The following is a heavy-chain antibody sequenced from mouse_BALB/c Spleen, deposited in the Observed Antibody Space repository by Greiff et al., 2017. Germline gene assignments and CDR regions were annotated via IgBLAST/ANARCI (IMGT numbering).Heavy chain of an antibody. CDR2: ISYSGST. J-gene: IGHJ3*01. CDR3: ASGGDLAY. D-gene: IGHD2-13*01. CDR1: GYSITSDYA. Sequence: QSGPGLVKPSQSLSLTCTVTGYSITSDYAWNWIRQSPGNKLEWMGYISYSGSTSYNPSLKSRISITRDTSKNQFFLQLNSVTTEDTATYYCASGGDLAYWGQGTLVTVSA. V-gene: IGHV3-2*02.